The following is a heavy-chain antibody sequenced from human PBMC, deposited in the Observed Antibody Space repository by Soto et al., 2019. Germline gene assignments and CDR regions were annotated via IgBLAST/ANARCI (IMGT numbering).Heavy chain of an antibody. CDR3: ARGPYCGGDCFFAS. Sequence: PSETLSLTCTVFGGSVSDNFWSWVRQPAGKGPEYIGRIHARGSTNYNPSLKSRVTMSVDTSHNQFSLRLSYVTAADTAVYYCARGPYCGGDCFFASWGQGALVTVSS. V-gene: IGHV4-4*07. D-gene: IGHD2-21*02. J-gene: IGHJ5*01. CDR2: IHARGST. CDR1: GGSVSDNF.